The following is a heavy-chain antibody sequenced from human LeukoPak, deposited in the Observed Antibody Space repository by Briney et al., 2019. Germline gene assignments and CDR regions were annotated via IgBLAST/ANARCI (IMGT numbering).Heavy chain of an antibody. CDR1: GGSISSHY. Sequence: SETLSLTCTVSGGSISSHYWSWIRQPPGKRLEWIGYIHYSGSTNYNPSLKSRVTISVDTSKTQFSLKLSSVTAADTAVYYCATGVHGIAAAGDYYFDYWGQGTLVTVSS. D-gene: IGHD6-13*01. CDR3: ATGVHGIAAAGDYYFDY. CDR2: IHYSGST. V-gene: IGHV4-59*11. J-gene: IGHJ4*02.